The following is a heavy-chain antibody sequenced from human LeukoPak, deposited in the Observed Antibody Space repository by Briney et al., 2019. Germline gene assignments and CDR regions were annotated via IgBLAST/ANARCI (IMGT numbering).Heavy chain of an antibody. Sequence: ASVKVSCKASGYTFTAHYMHWVRQAPGQGLEWMGRINPSSGDTEYGQRFQGRVTLTRDTSSSTANMELRRLRSNDTAVYYCARDPGYSYAFDIWGQGTVVIVSS. CDR2: INPSSGDT. CDR1: GYTFTAHY. D-gene: IGHD2-21*01. V-gene: IGHV1-2*06. CDR3: ARDPGYSYAFDI. J-gene: IGHJ3*02.